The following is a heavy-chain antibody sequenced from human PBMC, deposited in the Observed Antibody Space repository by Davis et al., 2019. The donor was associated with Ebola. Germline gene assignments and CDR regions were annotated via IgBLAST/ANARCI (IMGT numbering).Heavy chain of an antibody. Sequence: GGSLRLSCAASGFTFSSYSMNWVRQAPGKGLEWVSYISSSGSTIYYADSVKGRFTISRDNAKNSLYLQMNSLRAEDTAVYYCARDWITMVRGVIIVLDYYGMDVWGQGTTVTVSS. CDR1: GFTFSSYS. V-gene: IGHV3-48*04. D-gene: IGHD3-10*01. J-gene: IGHJ6*02. CDR2: ISSSGSTI. CDR3: ARDWITMVRGVIIVLDYYGMDV.